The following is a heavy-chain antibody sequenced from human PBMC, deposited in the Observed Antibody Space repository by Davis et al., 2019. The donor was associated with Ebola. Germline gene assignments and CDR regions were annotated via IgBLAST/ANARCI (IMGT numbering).Heavy chain of an antibody. V-gene: IGHV3-30-3*01. CDR3: VRDGVIILTAFYGDVY. D-gene: IGHD3-3*01. CDR2: ISYDGNKE. CDR1: GSNFRTYS. J-gene: IGHJ4*02. Sequence: GGSLRLSCVASGSNFRTYSMHWVRQAPGKGLEWVASISYDGNKEYYADSGRGRFTISRDSSKNTVYLQMDSLRIDDTAVYFCVRDGVIILTAFYGDVYWGQGTPVTVSS.